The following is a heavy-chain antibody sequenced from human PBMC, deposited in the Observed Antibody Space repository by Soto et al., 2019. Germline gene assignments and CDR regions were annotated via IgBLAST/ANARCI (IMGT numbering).Heavy chain of an antibody. CDR3: AKDRGGGGVVPDY. D-gene: IGHD3-16*01. Sequence: QVQLVESGGGVVQPGRSLRLSCAASGFSFTTYGMHWVRQAPGEGLEWVAVIWYDGSNKYYADSVKGRFTISRDTSKKPLFLKMNSLGAEDTGVYYCAKDRGGGGVVPDYWGQGTLVTVSS. J-gene: IGHJ4*02. V-gene: IGHV3-33*06. CDR2: IWYDGSNK. CDR1: GFSFTTYG.